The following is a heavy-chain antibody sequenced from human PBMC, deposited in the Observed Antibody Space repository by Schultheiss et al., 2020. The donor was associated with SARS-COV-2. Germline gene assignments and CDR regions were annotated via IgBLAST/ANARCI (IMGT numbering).Heavy chain of an antibody. CDR3: ARGLSTYYYGSGSQRYMDV. Sequence: SETLSLTCAVYGGSFSGYSWSWIRQPPGKGLEWIGYIYYSGSTYDNPSLKSRITISVDTFKNQFSLKLSSVTAADTAVYYCARGLSTYYYGSGSQRYMDVWGKGTTITVSS. CDR2: IYYSGST. D-gene: IGHD3-10*01. J-gene: IGHJ6*03. V-gene: IGHV4-59*08. CDR1: GGSFSGYS.